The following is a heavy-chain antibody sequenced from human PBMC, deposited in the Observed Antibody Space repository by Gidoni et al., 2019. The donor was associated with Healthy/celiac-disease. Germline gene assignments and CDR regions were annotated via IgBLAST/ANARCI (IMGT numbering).Heavy chain of an antibody. CDR1: GFTFSSYD. D-gene: IGHD3-16*02. CDR2: ISYDGSNK. CDR3: ARGRDLGELSSAFDY. Sequence: VQPGRFLRLSCAASGFTFSSYDMHWVRQAPGKGLEWVAVISYDGSNKYYADSVKGRFTIARDTSKNTLYLQMHSLRSEDTAVYYGARGRDLGELSSAFDYWGQGTLVTVSS. V-gene: IGHV3-30-3*01. J-gene: IGHJ4*02.